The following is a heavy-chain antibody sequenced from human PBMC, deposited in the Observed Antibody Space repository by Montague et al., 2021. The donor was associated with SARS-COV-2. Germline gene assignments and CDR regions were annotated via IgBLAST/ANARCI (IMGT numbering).Heavy chain of an antibody. J-gene: IGHJ6*02. V-gene: IGHV4-4*07. D-gene: IGHD3-3*01. CDR2: IYTSGST. CDR3: AREPPGRGVFGVEKIYFYFGMDV. Sequence: SETLSLTCTVSGGSISSYYWSWIRQPAGKGLEWIGRIYTSGSTNYNPSLKRRITMSVDTSKNQFSLKLSSVTAADTAVYYCAREPPGRGVFGVEKIYFYFGMDVWGQGTTVTVSS. CDR1: GGSISSYY.